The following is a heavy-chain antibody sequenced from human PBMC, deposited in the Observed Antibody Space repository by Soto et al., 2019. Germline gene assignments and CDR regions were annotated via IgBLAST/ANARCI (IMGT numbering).Heavy chain of an antibody. Sequence: PGGSLRLSCAASGFTFSNCYMGWVRQAPGKGLEWVSGISGSGATTNYADSVKGRFTISRDNSKNTLYLQINSLTVEDTALYYCAKYGGKYLDSWGQGT. V-gene: IGHV3-23*01. CDR1: GFTFSNCY. CDR2: ISGSGATT. CDR3: AKYGGKYLDS. D-gene: IGHD1-26*01. J-gene: IGHJ4*02.